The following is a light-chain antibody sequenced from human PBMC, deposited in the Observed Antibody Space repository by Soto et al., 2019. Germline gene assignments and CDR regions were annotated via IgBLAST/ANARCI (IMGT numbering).Light chain of an antibody. Sequence: QSVLTQPPSVSAAPGQTVTISCTGSISNIGNNYVSWFQQFPATDTKLLLYDNYKRPSATPARFSGSKSGTSATLGITGLQIEDEAYYYCATWDSSLSAAVFGGGTKVTVL. CDR1: ISNIGNNY. V-gene: IGLV1-51*01. J-gene: IGLJ2*01. CDR2: DNY. CDR3: ATWDSSLSAAV.